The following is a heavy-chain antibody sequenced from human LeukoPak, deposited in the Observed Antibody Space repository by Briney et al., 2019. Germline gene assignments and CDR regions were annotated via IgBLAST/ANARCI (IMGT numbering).Heavy chain of an antibody. Sequence: GGSLRLSCAASGFTFSTYSMNWVRQAPGKGLEWVSSSSSSGTYIYYADSVKGRFTISRDNTKNSLYLQMNSLRAEDTAVYYCTREGVDVFDIWGQGTMVTVSS. J-gene: IGHJ3*02. CDR1: GFTFSTYS. D-gene: IGHD3-10*01. CDR3: TREGVDVFDI. CDR2: SSSSGTYI. V-gene: IGHV3-21*01.